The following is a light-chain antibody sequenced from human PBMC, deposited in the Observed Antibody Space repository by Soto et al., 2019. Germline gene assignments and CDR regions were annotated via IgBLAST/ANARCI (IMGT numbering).Light chain of an antibody. CDR1: QTVSSNY. CDR3: QQYGTSQIT. CDR2: DAS. Sequence: EIILTQSPDTLSLSPGERATLSCRASQTVSSNYLAWCQQRPGQAPRLLIYDASNRATGIPDRFSGSGSGTDFTLTISRLEPEDFAVYYCQQYGTSQITFGQGTRLEIK. V-gene: IGKV3-20*01. J-gene: IGKJ5*01.